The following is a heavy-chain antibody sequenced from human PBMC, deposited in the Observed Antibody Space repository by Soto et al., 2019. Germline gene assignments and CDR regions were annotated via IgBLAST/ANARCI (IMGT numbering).Heavy chain of an antibody. CDR1: GYTFTSYS. V-gene: IGHV1-18*01. D-gene: IGHD2-2*01. CDR3: ARELCISTSCHPLNRFDP. CDR2: ISAYNGNT. Sequence: RASVKVSCNASGYTFTSYSFTCVRQAPGQGLEWMGWISAYNGNTNYAQKLQGRVTMTTDTSTSTAYMELRSLRSDDTAVYSCARELCISTSCHPLNRFDPWG. J-gene: IGHJ5*02.